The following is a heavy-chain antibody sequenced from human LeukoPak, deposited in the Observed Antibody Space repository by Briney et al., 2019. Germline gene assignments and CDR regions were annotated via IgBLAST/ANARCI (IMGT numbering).Heavy chain of an antibody. D-gene: IGHD6-19*01. J-gene: IGHJ3*02. V-gene: IGHV4-31*03. CDR3: ARDSSGWSNAFDI. Sequence: SETLSLTCTVSGGSISSGGYYWSWIRQHPGKGLEWIGYIYYSGSTYYNPSLKSRVTISVGTSKNQFSLKLSSVTAADTAVYYCARDSSGWSNAFDIWGQGTMVTVSS. CDR2: IYYSGST. CDR1: GGSISSGGYY.